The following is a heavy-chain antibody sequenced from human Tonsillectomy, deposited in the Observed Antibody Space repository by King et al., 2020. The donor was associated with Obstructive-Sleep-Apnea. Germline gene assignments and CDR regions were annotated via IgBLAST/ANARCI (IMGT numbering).Heavy chain of an antibody. D-gene: IGHD3-9*01. Sequence: QLVQSGAEVKKPGSSVTVSCKASGGTVTTDTISWVRQAPGQGLEWMGGIIPRSGTAHYSQTCRVRVTITADSSTNIVFMELNSLRSEDTAVYYCARDLTGMDVWGQGTSVAVSS. CDR2: IIPRSGTA. J-gene: IGHJ6*02. V-gene: IGHV1-69*01. CDR1: GGTVTTDT. CDR3: ARDLTGMDV.